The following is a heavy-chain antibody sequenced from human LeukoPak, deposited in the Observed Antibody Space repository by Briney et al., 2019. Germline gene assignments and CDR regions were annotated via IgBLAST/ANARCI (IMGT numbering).Heavy chain of an antibody. J-gene: IGHJ4*02. V-gene: IGHV3-23*01. CDR3: ARFRTWGDKAFDY. CDR2: ISGSGGST. CDR1: GFTFSSYA. Sequence: GGSLRLSCAASGFTFSSYAMSWVRQAPGKGLEWVSAISGSGGSTYYADSVKGRFTISRDNSKNTLYLQMNSLRAEDTAVYYCARFRTWGDKAFDYWGQGTLVTVSS. D-gene: IGHD2-21*02.